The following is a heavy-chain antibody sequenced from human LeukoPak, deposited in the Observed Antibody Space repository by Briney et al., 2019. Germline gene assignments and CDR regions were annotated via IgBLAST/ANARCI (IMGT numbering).Heavy chain of an antibody. CDR3: ARHYSGRRRTFGFSTYYYYYYYMDV. CDR1: GYTFTSYD. D-gene: IGHD2-15*01. CDR2: MNPNSGNT. V-gene: IGHV1-8*01. J-gene: IGHJ6*03. Sequence: ASVKVSCKASGYTFTSYDINWVRQATGQGLEWMGWMNPNSGNTGYAQKFQGRVTMTRNTSISTAYMELSSLRSEDTAVYYCARHYSGRRRTFGFSTYYYYYYYMDVWGKGTTVTISS.